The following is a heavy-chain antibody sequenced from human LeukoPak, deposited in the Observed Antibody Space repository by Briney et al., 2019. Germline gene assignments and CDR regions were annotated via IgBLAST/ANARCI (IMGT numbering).Heavy chain of an antibody. V-gene: IGHV3-23*01. Sequence: GGSLRLSCAASGFTFSSYAMSWVRQAPGKGLEWVSAISGSGGSTYYADSVKGRFTISRDNSKNTPYLQMNSLRAEDTAVYYCAKTLLGIGGYYFDYWGQGTLVTVSS. CDR1: GFTFSSYA. J-gene: IGHJ4*02. CDR3: AKTLLGIGGYYFDY. CDR2: ISGSGGST. D-gene: IGHD7-27*01.